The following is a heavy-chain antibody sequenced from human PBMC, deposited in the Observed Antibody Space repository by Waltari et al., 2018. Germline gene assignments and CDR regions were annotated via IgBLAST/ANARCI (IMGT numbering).Heavy chain of an antibody. J-gene: IGHJ4*02. CDR3: AKDGGNNFDY. Sequence: EVQLVESGGGLVKPGGSLRLSCAASGFTFSSYSMNWVRQAPGKGLEWVSSISSSSSYIYYADSVKGRFTISRDNAKNSLYLQMNSLRVDDTAMYYCAKDGGNNFDYWGRGTLVTVSS. D-gene: IGHD2-15*01. CDR1: GFTFSSYS. CDR2: ISSSSSYI. V-gene: IGHV3-21*01.